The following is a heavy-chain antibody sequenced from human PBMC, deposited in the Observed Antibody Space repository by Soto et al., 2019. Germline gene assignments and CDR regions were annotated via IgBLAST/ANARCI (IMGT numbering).Heavy chain of an antibody. CDR1: GFNFDDYS. CDR2: INWDGSNT. CDR3: AKGSNQNSWNDGLDS. D-gene: IGHD1-20*01. V-gene: IGHV3-43*01. J-gene: IGHJ4*02. Sequence: SGGSLRLSCAASGFNFDDYSMHWVRQAPGKGLEWVSLINWDGSNTYYADSVKGRFTISRDNSRNSVYLEMNSLRTEDTALYLCAKGSNQNSWNDGLDSRGKGTLVPVSP.